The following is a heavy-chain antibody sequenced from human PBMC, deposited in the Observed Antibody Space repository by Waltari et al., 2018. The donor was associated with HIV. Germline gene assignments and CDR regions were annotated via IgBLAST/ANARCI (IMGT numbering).Heavy chain of an antibody. CDR1: GGSLSSSSYY. CDR3: ARREYYYDSSANWGYY. V-gene: IGHV4-39*01. CDR2: IYYSGST. J-gene: IGHJ4*02. Sequence: QLQLQESGPGLVKPSETLSLTCTVSGGSLSSSSYYWGWIRQPPGKGLEWIGSIYYSGSTYYNPSLKSRVTISVDTSKNQFSLKLSSVTAADTAVYYCARREYYYDSSANWGYYWGQGTLVTVSS. D-gene: IGHD3-22*01.